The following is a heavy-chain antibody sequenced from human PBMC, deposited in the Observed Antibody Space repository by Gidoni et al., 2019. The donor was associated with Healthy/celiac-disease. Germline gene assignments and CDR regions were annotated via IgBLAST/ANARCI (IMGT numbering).Heavy chain of an antibody. CDR3: ARGKPRRITMIVVVTYFDY. D-gene: IGHD3-22*01. CDR2: INHSGST. V-gene: IGHV4-34*01. J-gene: IGHJ4*02. CDR1: GGSFSGYY. Sequence: QVQLQQWGAGRLKPSETLSLTCAVYGGSFSGYYWSWIRQPPGKGLEWIGEINHSGSTNYNPSLKSRVTISVDTSKNQFSLKLSSVTAADTAVYYCARGKPRRITMIVVVTYFDYWGQGTLVTVSS.